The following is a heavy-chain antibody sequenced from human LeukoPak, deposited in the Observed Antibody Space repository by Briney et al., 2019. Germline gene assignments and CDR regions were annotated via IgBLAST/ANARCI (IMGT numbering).Heavy chain of an antibody. CDR3: ARGGGDGYNFIPY. D-gene: IGHD5-24*01. J-gene: IGHJ4*02. Sequence: ASVKVSCKASGYTFTNYDINWVRQATGQRLEWMEWMNPNSGNTGYAQKFQGRVNITRNPSITPAYMELSSLRSEDTAVYYCARGGGDGYNFIPYWGQGTLVTVSS. CDR2: MNPNSGNT. CDR1: GYTFTNYD. V-gene: IGHV1-8*03.